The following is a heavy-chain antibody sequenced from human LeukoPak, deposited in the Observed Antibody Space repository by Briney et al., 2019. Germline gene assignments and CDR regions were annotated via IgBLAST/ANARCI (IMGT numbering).Heavy chain of an antibody. V-gene: IGHV1-69*01. CDR1: GGTFSSYA. CDR2: IIPIFGTA. J-gene: IGHJ5*02. CDR3: ARVSSLFGVVNWFDP. D-gene: IGHD3-3*01. Sequence: SVKVSCKASGGTFSSYAISWVRQAPGQGLEWMGGIIPIFGTANYAQKFQGRVAITADESTSTAYMELSSLRSEDTAVYYCARVSSLFGVVNWFDPWGQGTLVTVSS.